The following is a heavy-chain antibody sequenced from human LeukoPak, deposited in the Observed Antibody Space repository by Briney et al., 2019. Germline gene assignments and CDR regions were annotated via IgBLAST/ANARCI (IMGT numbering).Heavy chain of an antibody. V-gene: IGHV3-74*01. CDR2: INSDGSST. CDR3: ARGVGYYGGNSYSDY. CDR1: GFPFSYYW. D-gene: IGHD4-23*01. Sequence: GGSLRLSRAASGFPFSYYWMHWVRQAPGKGLVWVSHINSDGSSTSYADSVKGRFTISRDNSKSTLFLQMNSLRVDDTAVYYCARGVGYYGGNSYSDYWGQGTLVTVSS. J-gene: IGHJ4*02.